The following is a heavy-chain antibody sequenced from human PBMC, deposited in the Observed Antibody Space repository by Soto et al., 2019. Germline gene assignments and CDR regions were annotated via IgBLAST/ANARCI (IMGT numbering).Heavy chain of an antibody. CDR3: ARDGCSGGSCYSNLFEP. Sequence: ASVKVSCKASGYTFTGYYMHWVRQAPGQGLEWMGWINPNSGGTNYAQKFQGRVTMTRDTSISTAYMELSRLRSDDTAVYYCARDGCSGGSCYSNLFEPWGQGTLVTVSS. CDR1: GYTFTGYY. CDR2: INPNSGGT. J-gene: IGHJ5*02. D-gene: IGHD2-15*01. V-gene: IGHV1-2*02.